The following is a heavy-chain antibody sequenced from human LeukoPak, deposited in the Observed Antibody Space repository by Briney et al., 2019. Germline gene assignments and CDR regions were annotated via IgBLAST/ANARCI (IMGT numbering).Heavy chain of an antibody. Sequence: GSLRLSCAASGVTFSSYWMSWVRQAPGKGLEWVANIKEDGSEKYYVDSVKGRFTISRDNAKNSVYLQMNSLRAEDTAVYYCARGRFNYDSTGYSSFYHWGQGTLVTVSS. D-gene: IGHD3-22*01. CDR3: ARGRFNYDSTGYSSFYH. CDR2: IKEDGSEK. CDR1: GVTFSSYW. V-gene: IGHV3-7*01. J-gene: IGHJ4*02.